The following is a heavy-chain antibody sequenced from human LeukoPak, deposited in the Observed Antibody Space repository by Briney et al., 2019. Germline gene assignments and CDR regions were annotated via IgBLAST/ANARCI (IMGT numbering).Heavy chain of an antibody. D-gene: IGHD3-10*02. CDR2: MHPGGTT. CDR3: AKTGSLFGRFLDH. V-gene: IGHV4-59*01. Sequence: SETLSLTCSVFADSMNNYYWTWIRQPPGKGLEWVGNMHPGGTTKFHPSLEGRVTMSIDTSNKQFSLRLRSVTAADTATYYCAKTGSLFGRFLDHWGPGALVIVSS. J-gene: IGHJ4*02. CDR1: ADSMNNYY.